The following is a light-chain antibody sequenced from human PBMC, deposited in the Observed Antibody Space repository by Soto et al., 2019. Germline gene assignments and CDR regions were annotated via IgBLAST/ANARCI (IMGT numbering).Light chain of an antibody. CDR3: QQYGGTPYT. Sequence: EIVLTQSPGTLSLSPGERATLSCRASQTVRSNNLAWYQQTPGQPPRLLIYGASSRAPGIPDRFSGSGSGTDFTLTVNRLESEDFAVYFCQQYGGTPYTFGPGTKLEMK. V-gene: IGKV3-20*01. CDR1: QTVRSNN. CDR2: GAS. J-gene: IGKJ2*01.